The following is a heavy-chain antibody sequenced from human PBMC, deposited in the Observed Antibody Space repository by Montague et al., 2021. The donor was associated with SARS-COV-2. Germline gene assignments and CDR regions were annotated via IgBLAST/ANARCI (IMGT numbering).Heavy chain of an antibody. CDR1: GGSISSPDYY. CDR2: ISYTGRT. V-gene: IGHV4-39*01. CDR3: ARQLPSYCATNKCYPYYLDG. J-gene: IGHJ4*02. Sequence: SETLSLTCTVSGGSISSPDYYWGWIRQFPGKGLEWIGRISYTGRTYYNPSLRSRVPFSMDTSKNHFSLSLSSVTVADTAVYFCARQLPSYCATNKCYPYYLDGWGQGALVTVSS. D-gene: IGHD2-8*01.